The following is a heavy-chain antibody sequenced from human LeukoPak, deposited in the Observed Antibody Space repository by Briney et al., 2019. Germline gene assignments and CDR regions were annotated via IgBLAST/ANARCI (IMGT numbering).Heavy chain of an antibody. CDR2: IHYSGNS. D-gene: IGHD2-8*01. V-gene: IGHV4-59*08. J-gene: IGHJ5*01. Sequence: SGTLSLTCSVPGDSISNFYWNWIRQPPGKRLEWIGNIHYSGNSNYNPSLQSRVTISIDTSRKQLFLKLSPVTAADTAVYYCALAPNSNWFDFWGQGTLVTVSS. CDR1: GDSISNFY. CDR3: ALAPNSNWFDF.